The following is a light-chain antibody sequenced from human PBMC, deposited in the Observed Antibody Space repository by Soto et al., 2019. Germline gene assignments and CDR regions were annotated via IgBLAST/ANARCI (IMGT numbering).Light chain of an antibody. CDR2: LAS. CDR3: QYLNSFPLT. Sequence: IQLTQSPSSLSASVGDRVTITCRASQGIASYLAWYQQKPGKAPKLLIYLASILQRGVPSRFSGRGSGTDFTLTIRSLQPEDSATYYCQYLNSFPLTFGGGTEVEIK. CDR1: QGIASY. J-gene: IGKJ4*01. V-gene: IGKV1-9*01.